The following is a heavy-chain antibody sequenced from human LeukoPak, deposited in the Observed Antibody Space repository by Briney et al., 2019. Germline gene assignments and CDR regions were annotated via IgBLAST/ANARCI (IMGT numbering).Heavy chain of an antibody. CDR3: ARKNYGSGSYYFDY. CDR2: IIPIFGTA. Sequence: GASVKVSCEASGGTFSSYAISWVRQAPGQGLEWMGGIIPIFGTANYAQKFQGRVTITADKSTSTAYMELCSLRSEDTAAYYCARKNYGSGSYYFDYWGQGTLVTVSS. J-gene: IGHJ4*02. CDR1: GGTFSSYA. D-gene: IGHD3-10*01. V-gene: IGHV1-69*06.